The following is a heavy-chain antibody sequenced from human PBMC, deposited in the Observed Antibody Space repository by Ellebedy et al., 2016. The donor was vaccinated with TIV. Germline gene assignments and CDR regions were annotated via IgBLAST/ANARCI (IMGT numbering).Heavy chain of an antibody. V-gene: IGHV3-30-3*01. CDR2: ISYDSDIK. CDR3: ARGTYCSTIDCYSLHVHLVY. D-gene: IGHD2-21*02. Sequence: GGSLRLXXAASGFSLSNYAVHWVRQAPGKGLEWVSLISYDSDIKYYVDSVKGRFTVSRDNSKNTLYLQMNSLRTEDTAVYYCARGTYCSTIDCYSLHVHLVYWGQGTLVPVSS. CDR1: GFSLSNYA. J-gene: IGHJ4*02.